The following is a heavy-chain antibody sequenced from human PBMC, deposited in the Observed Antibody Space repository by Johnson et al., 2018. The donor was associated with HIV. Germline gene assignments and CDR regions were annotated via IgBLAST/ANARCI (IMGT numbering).Heavy chain of an antibody. CDR2: ISFDGSNK. D-gene: IGHD6-19*01. CDR3: ARVGQWLVHCTVCAFDI. Sequence: QVQLVESGGGVVQPGRSLRLSCAASGFTFSTYGMHWVRQAPGQGLAWVAVISFDGSNKNYDDSVQGRFTISRDNSKNTLYLQMNSLRAEDTAVYYCARVGQWLVHCTVCAFDIWGQGTMVTVSS. CDR1: GFTFSTYG. V-gene: IGHV3-30*03. J-gene: IGHJ3*02.